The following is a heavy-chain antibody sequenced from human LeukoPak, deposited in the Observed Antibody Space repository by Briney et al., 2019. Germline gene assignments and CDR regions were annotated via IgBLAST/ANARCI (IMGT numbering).Heavy chain of an antibody. CDR3: AIALVGTTKGFDY. J-gene: IGHJ4*02. CDR2: IYYSGST. CDR1: GGSISSYY. Sequence: SETLSLTCTVSGGSISSYYWSWIRQPPGKGLEWIGYIYYSGSTNYNPSLKSRVTISVDTSKNQFSLKLSSVTAADTAVYYCAIALVGTTKGFDYWGQGTLVTVSS. D-gene: IGHD1-26*01. V-gene: IGHV4-59*12.